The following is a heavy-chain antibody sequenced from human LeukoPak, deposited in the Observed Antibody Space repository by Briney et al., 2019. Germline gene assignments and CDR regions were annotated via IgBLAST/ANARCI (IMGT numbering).Heavy chain of an antibody. CDR2: IKPDGSEK. J-gene: IGHJ5*02. Sequence: AGGSLRLSCAASGFAVSSYWMSWVRQAPGKGLEWVANIKPDGSEKYYVDSVKGRFTISRDNAKNSLYLQMNSLRAEDTAVYYCARGTLSWYASSWFDHWGQGTLVTVSS. V-gene: IGHV3-7*05. CDR3: ARGTLSWYASSWFDH. CDR1: GFAVSSYW. D-gene: IGHD6-13*01.